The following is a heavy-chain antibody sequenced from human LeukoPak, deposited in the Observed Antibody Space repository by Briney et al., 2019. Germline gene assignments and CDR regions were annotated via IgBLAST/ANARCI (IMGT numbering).Heavy chain of an antibody. J-gene: IGHJ4*02. CDR1: GGSFSGYY. CDR3: ARHEAIRYFDSLLPFDS. Sequence: SETLSLTCAVYGGSFSGYYWSWIRQPPGKGLEWIGEINHSGSTNYNPSLKSRVTISVDTSKNQFSLKLSSVTAADTAVYYRARHEAIRYFDSLLPFDSWGQGTLVTVSS. V-gene: IGHV4-34*01. CDR2: INHSGST. D-gene: IGHD3-9*01.